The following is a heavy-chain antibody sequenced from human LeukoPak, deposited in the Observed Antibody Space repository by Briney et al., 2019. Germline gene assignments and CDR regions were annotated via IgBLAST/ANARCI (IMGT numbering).Heavy chain of an antibody. CDR2: ISSGSDAI. J-gene: IGHJ4*02. CDR1: GFTFSTYS. Sequence: PGGSLRLSCVASGFTFSTYSMSWVRQAPGQGLECVSYISSGSDAIEYADSAKGRFTISRDDAKNSLFLQMNSLRAEDTAVYYCARGIRSSPTFDLWGQGTLVTVSS. D-gene: IGHD1-26*01. V-gene: IGHV3-48*04. CDR3: ARGIRSSPTFDL.